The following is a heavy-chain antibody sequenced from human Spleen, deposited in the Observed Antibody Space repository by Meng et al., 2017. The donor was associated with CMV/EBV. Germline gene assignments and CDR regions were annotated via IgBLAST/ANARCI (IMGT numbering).Heavy chain of an antibody. CDR2: IIPIFCTA. V-gene: IGHV1-69*05. Sequence: SVKVSCKASGDTFGSYAISWVRQAPGQGLEWMGGIIPIFCTANYAQKFQGRVTITTDESTSTAYMELSSLRSEDTAVYYCARGVVTTALYYYYYGMDVWGQGTTVTVSS. CDR3: ARGVVTTALYYYYYGMDV. D-gene: IGHD4-11*01. CDR1: GDTFGSYA. J-gene: IGHJ6*02.